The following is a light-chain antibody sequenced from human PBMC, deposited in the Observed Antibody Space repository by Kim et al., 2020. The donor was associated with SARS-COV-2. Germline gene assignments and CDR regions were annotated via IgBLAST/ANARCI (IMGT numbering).Light chain of an antibody. V-gene: IGLV1-47*01. CDR2: RNN. J-gene: IGLJ2*01. CDR1: SSNIGINY. CDR3: AAWDDSLNAHVV. Sequence: QSLLTQTPSVSGTLGQRVTMSCSGSSSNIGINYVFWYQKLPGTAPKLLIYRNNQRPSGVSDRFSGSKSGTSASLAISGLQSEDEADYYCAAWDDSLNAHVVFGGGTQLTVL.